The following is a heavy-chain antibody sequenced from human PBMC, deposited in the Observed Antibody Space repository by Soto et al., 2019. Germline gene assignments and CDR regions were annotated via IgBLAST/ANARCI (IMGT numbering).Heavy chain of an antibody. CDR3: ARHSFLLNAPMARVVYFDY. CDR1: GYSFTSYW. J-gene: IGHJ4*02. D-gene: IGHD3-10*01. CDR2: IDPSDSYT. Sequence: PGESLKISCKGSGYSFTSYWISWVRQMPGKDLKWMGRIDPSDSYTNYSPSFQGHVTISADKSISTAYLQWSSLKASDTAMYYCARHSFLLNAPMARVVYFDYWGQGTLVTVSS. V-gene: IGHV5-10-1*01.